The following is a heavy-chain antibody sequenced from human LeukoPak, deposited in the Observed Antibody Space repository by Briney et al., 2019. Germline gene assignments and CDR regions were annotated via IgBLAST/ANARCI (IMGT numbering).Heavy chain of an antibody. J-gene: IGHJ4*02. CDR3: AREEYDFWSGYSYYFDY. V-gene: IGHV1-2*06. CDR1: GYTFTGYY. CDR2: INPNSGGT. D-gene: IGHD3-3*01. Sequence: GASVKVSCEASGYTFTGYYMHWVRQAPGQGLEWMGRINPNSGGTNYAQKFQGRVTMTRDTSISTAYMELSRLRSDDTAVYYCAREEYDFWSGYSYYFDYWGQGTLVTVSS.